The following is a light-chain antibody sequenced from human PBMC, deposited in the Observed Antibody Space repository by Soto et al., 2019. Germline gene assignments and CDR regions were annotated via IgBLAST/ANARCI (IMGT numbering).Light chain of an antibody. CDR2: RNN. V-gene: IGLV1-47*01. J-gene: IGLJ3*02. Sequence: QLVLTQPHSASGTPGQRVTISCSGSSSNIGSNYVYWYQQLPGTAPKLLIYRNNQRPSGVPDRFSGSKSGTSASLAISGLRSEYEANYYCAAWDDSLSGVVFGGGTKLTVL. CDR1: SSNIGSNY. CDR3: AAWDDSLSGVV.